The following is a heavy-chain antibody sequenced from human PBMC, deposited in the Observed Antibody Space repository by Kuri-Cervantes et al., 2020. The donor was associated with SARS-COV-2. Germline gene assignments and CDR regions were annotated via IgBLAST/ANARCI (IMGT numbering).Heavy chain of an antibody. CDR1: GFTFSDYY. J-gene: IGHJ3*02. V-gene: IGHV3-11*03. CDR2: ISSSSSYT. D-gene: IGHD6-19*01. CDR3: ASFGSGWYDDAFDI. Sequence: GESLKISCAASGFTFSDYYVSWIRQAPGKGLEWVPYISSSSSYTNYADSVKGRFTISRDNAKNSLYLQMNSLRAEDTAVYYCASFGSGWYDDAFDIWGQGTMVTVSS.